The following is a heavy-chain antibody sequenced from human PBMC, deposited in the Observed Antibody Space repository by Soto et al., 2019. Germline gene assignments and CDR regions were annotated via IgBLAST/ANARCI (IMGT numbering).Heavy chain of an antibody. V-gene: IGHV2-70*01. CDR2: IDWDDDK. D-gene: IGHD3-10*02. J-gene: IGHJ6*02. CDR3: ARIGPCSGGPYYYYGMDV. CDR1: GFSLSTSGMC. Sequence: ESGPTLVNPTQTLTLTCTFSGFSLSTSGMCVSWIRQPPGKALEWLALIDWDDDKYYSTSLKTRLTISKDTSKNQVVLTMTNMDPVDTATYYCARIGPCSGGPYYYYGMDVWGQGTTVTVSS.